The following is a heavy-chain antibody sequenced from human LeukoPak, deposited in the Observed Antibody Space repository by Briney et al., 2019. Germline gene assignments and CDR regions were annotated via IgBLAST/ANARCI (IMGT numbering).Heavy chain of an antibody. D-gene: IGHD3-10*01. J-gene: IGHJ3*02. CDR1: GFTFSSYA. Sequence: PGGSLRLSCAASGFTFSSYAMHWVRQAPGKGLEWVAVISYDGSNKYYADSVKGRFTISRDNSKNTLYLQMNSLRAEDTAVYYCAKERIWFGEDFGNDAFDIWGQGTMVTVSS. CDR3: AKERIWFGEDFGNDAFDI. V-gene: IGHV3-30*04. CDR2: ISYDGSNK.